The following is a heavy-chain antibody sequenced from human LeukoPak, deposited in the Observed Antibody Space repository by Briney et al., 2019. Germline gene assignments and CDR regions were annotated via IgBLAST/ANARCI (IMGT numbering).Heavy chain of an antibody. Sequence: GGSLRLSCAASGFTFGSYSMNWVRQAPGKGLEWVSSISSSSSYIYYADSVKGRFTISRDNAKNSLYLQMNSLRAEDTAVYYCARGARDSSGLDYWGQGTLVTVSS. J-gene: IGHJ4*02. V-gene: IGHV3-21*01. CDR3: ARGARDSSGLDY. D-gene: IGHD3-22*01. CDR2: ISSSSSYI. CDR1: GFTFGSYS.